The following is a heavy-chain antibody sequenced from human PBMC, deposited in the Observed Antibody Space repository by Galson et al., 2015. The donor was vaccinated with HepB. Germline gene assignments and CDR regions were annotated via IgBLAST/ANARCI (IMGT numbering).Heavy chain of an antibody. J-gene: IGHJ5*02. CDR2: INPSGGST. D-gene: IGHD3-3*01. V-gene: IGHV1-46*01. CDR1: GSTFTSYY. CDR3: ARDGSVLRFLEWLLTPANWFDP. Sequence: SVKVSCKASGSTFTSYYMHWVRQAPGQGLEWMGIINPSGGSTSYAQKFQGRVTMTRDTSTSTVYMELSSLRSEDTAVYYCARDGSVLRFLEWLLTPANWFDPWGQGTLVTVSS.